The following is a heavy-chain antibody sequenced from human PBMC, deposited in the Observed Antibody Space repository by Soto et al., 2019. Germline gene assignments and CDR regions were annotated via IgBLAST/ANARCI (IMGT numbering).Heavy chain of an antibody. CDR3: ARVMSVQLWQGWADYYGMDV. CDR2: IKQDGSEK. V-gene: IGHV3-7*03. D-gene: IGHD5-18*01. Sequence: GGSLRLSCAASGFTFSSYWMSWVRQAPGKGLEWVANIKQDGSEKYYVDSVKGRFTISRDNAKNSLYLQMSSLRAGDTAVYYCARVMSVQLWQGWADYYGMDVWGQGTTVTVSS. CDR1: GFTFSSYW. J-gene: IGHJ6*02.